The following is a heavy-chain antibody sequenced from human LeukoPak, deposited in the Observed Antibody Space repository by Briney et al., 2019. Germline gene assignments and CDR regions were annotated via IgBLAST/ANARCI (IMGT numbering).Heavy chain of an antibody. J-gene: IGHJ4*02. Sequence: GGSLRLSCAASGFTVNNNYMNWDRQAPGKGLEWVSVIYSGGSTYYADSMKGRFTASRDNSKNTLYLQMNSLRAEDTAVYYCTREIRKNYRYYFDYWGQGTLVTVSS. D-gene: IGHD1-7*01. V-gene: IGHV3-66*02. CDR1: GFTVNNNY. CDR3: TREIRKNYRYYFDY. CDR2: IYSGGST.